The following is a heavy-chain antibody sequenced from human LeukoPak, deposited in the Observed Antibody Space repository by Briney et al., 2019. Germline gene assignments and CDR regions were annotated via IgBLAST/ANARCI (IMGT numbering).Heavy chain of an antibody. CDR1: GYTFTGYY. Sequence: ASVKVSCKASGYTFTGYYMHWVRQAPGQGLEWMGRINPNSGGTNYAQKFQGRVTMTRDTSISTAYMELSRLRSDDTAVYYRSRDRPVHDAFDIWGQXTXVTVXS. D-gene: IGHD6-6*01. J-gene: IGHJ3*02. CDR3: SRDRPVHDAFDI. CDR2: INPNSGGT. V-gene: IGHV1-2*06.